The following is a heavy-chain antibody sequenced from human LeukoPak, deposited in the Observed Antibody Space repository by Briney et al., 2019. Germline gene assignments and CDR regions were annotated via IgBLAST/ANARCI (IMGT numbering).Heavy chain of an antibody. V-gene: IGHV3-30*18. CDR2: ISYDGRNK. Sequence: GGPLRLSCAASGFTFSSFGMHWVRQAPGKGLEWVAVISYDGRNKYYADSVKGRFTISRDNSKNTLYLQMNSLRAEDTAMYYCAKGEQFDPWGQGTLVTVSS. CDR3: AKGEQFDP. J-gene: IGHJ5*02. CDR1: GFTFSSFG. D-gene: IGHD1/OR15-1a*01.